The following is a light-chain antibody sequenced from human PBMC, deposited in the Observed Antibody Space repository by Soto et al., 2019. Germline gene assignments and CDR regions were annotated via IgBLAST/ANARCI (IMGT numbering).Light chain of an antibody. CDR1: QNINSY. CDR2: AAS. CDR3: QQTYDIPRT. Sequence: DIQMTQSPSSLSASVGDRVTITCRASQNINSYLNWYQHKLGKAPNLLIYAASTLQSGVPSRFSGIGSGPEFTLTISNLQPEDFATYYGQQTYDIPRTFGPGTKVE. J-gene: IGKJ1*01. V-gene: IGKV1-39*01.